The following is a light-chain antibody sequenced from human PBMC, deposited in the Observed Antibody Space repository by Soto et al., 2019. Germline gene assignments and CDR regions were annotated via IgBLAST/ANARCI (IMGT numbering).Light chain of an antibody. CDR3: CSYAGRYTYV. CDR2: DVT. Sequence: QSVLTQPASVSGSPGQSITISCTGTRLDVGGYNYVSWYQQHPGKAPKLMIYDVTKRPSGVPDRFSGSKSGNTASLTISGLQAEDEADYYCCSYAGRYTYVFGTGTKLTVL. V-gene: IGLV2-11*01. J-gene: IGLJ1*01. CDR1: RLDVGGYNY.